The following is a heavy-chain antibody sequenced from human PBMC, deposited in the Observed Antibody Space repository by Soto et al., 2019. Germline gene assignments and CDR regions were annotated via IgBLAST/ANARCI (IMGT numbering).Heavy chain of an antibody. D-gene: IGHD3-16*01. CDR1: AGSTSSGNYY. Sequence: SETMSLTCTVFAGSTSSGNYYWSWVRQYPGKRLEWIGYIYSRDSTSYNPSLNSRFTISVDTSKNHFSLKLSYVTAAYTSVYFCARVLSDRSRFFDPCGQGTLVAVSP. CDR3: ARVLSDRSRFFDP. J-gene: IGHJ5*02. V-gene: IGHV4-31*03. CDR2: IYSRDST.